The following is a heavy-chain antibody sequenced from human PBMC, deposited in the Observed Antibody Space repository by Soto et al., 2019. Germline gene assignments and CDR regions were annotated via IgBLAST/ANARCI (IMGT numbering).Heavy chain of an antibody. D-gene: IGHD6-13*01. CDR3: ASPGSYSSSWIDAFDT. CDR1: GFTFSSYY. CDR2: ISSSSSNI. V-gene: IGHV3-21*01. J-gene: IGHJ3*02. Sequence: PGGALTLSCAASGFTFSSYYMSWVRQAPGKGQEGVSTISSSSSNIYYADSVKGRFTISRDNAKNSLYLQMNSLRAEDTAVYYCASPGSYSSSWIDAFDTWGQGTMVTVSS.